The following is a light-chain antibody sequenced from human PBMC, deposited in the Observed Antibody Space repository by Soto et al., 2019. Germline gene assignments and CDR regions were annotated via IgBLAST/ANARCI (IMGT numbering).Light chain of an antibody. CDR2: DVS. CDR3: SSYTSSSTVV. Sequence: QSALTQPASVSGSPGQSITISCTGTSSDVGGYNYVSWYHQHPGKAPKLMIYDVSNRPSGVSNRCSGSKSGNTASLTISGLQAEDEADYYCSSYTSSSTVVFGGGTKVTVL. V-gene: IGLV2-14*01. CDR1: SSDVGGYNY. J-gene: IGLJ2*01.